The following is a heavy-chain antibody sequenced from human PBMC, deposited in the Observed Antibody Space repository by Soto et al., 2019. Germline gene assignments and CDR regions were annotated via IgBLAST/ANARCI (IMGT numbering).Heavy chain of an antibody. CDR3: ARSLRITFGGVIADEPFQH. J-gene: IGHJ1*01. D-gene: IGHD3-16*02. CDR1: GYSFTSYW. CDR2: IYPGDSDT. V-gene: IGHV5-51*01. Sequence: EESLKISCKGSGYSFTSYWIGWVRQMPGKGLEWMGIIYPGDSDTRYSPSFQGQVTISADKSISTAYLQWSSLKASDTAMYYCARSLRITFGGVIADEPFQHRGQGTLVTVSS.